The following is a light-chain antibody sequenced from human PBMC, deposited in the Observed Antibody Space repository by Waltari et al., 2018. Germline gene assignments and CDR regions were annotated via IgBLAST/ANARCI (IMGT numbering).Light chain of an antibody. J-gene: IGLJ3*02. CDR3: QTGGHGTWV. CDR1: SWHSSNI. V-gene: IGLV4-69*01. Sequence: QLVVTQSPSASASLGASVKLTCTLSSWHSSNIIAWLQQQPEKGPRYLMKVNSDGSHSRGDEIPDRFSGSSSGAERYLTRSSLQAEDEADYYCQTGGHGTWVFGGGTKLTVL. CDR2: VNSDGSH.